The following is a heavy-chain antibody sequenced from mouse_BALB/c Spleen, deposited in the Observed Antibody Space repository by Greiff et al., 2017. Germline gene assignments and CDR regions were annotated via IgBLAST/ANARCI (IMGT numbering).Heavy chain of an antibody. V-gene: IGHV14-3*02. D-gene: IGHD1-1*01. CDR3: APYGSSYYALDY. Sequence: VQLQQSGAELVKPGASVKLSCTASGFNINDSYMHWVKQRPEQGLEWIGRIDPANGNTKYDPKFQGKATITADTSSNTAYLQLSSLTSEDTTVYYCAPYGSSYYALDYWGQGTSVPVSS. J-gene: IGHJ4*01. CDR1: GFNINDSY. CDR2: IDPANGNT.